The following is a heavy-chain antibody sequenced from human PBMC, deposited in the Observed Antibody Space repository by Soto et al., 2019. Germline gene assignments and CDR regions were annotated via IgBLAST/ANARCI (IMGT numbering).Heavy chain of an antibody. Sequence: QVQLVQSGAEVKKPGSSVKVSCKASGGTFGSYAISWVRQAPGQGLEWMGGIIPIPGTANYAQKFQGRVTSAADESTSTDYMELSSLRSEDTAVYYCARSQGSRTSFEIYYYYYYGMDVLGQGTTVTVSS. V-gene: IGHV1-69*01. J-gene: IGHJ6*02. CDR2: IIPIPGTA. D-gene: IGHD2-2*01. CDR3: ARSQGSRTSFEIYYYYYYGMDV. CDR1: GGTFGSYA.